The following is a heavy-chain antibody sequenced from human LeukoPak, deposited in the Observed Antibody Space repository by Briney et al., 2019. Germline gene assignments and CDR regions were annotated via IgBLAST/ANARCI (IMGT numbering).Heavy chain of an antibody. D-gene: IGHD1-1*01. J-gene: IGHJ4*02. CDR3: ATRGTTATKYIES. CDR1: GFTFSSYV. CDR2: IDAGGTST. V-gene: IGHV3-23*01. Sequence: PGGSLRLSCAAPGFTFSSYVMSWVRQAPGKGLEWVSTIDAGGTSTYYAASVKGRFTISRDNSKNALHLQMNGLRAEDTAVYYCATRGTTATKYIESWGQGTLVTVSS.